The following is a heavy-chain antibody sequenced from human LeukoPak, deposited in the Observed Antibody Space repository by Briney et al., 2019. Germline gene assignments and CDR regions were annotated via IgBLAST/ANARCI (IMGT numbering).Heavy chain of an antibody. D-gene: IGHD1-1*01. J-gene: IGHJ5*02. CDR3: AREGTAGTNLNWFDP. V-gene: IGHV4-59*01. CDR2: ISYSGST. CDR1: GGSISSYY. Sequence: PSETLSLTCTVSGGSISSYYWGWIRQPPGKGLEWIGYISYSGSTNFNPSLKSRVTISVDTSKNQFSLKLSSVTAADTAVYYCAREGTAGTNLNWFDPWGQGTLVTVSS.